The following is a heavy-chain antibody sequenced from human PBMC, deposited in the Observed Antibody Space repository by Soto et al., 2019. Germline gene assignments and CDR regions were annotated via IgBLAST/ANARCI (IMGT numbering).Heavy chain of an antibody. CDR1: GYTFTSYY. CDR3: ASALDGYRPDY. CDR2: INPSGGST. V-gene: IGHV1-46*01. J-gene: IGHJ4*02. Sequence: QVQLVQSGAEVKKPGASVKVSCEASGYTFTSYYMHWVRQAPGQGLEWMGIINPSGGSTSYAQKFQGRVTMTRDTSTSTVYMELSSLRSEDTAVYYCASALDGYRPDYWGQGTLVTVSS. D-gene: IGHD5-12*01.